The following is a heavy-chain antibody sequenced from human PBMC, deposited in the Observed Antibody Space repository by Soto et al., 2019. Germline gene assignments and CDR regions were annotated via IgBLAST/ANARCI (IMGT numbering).Heavy chain of an antibody. CDR3: ARIRDYDFWSGWGYYFDY. V-gene: IGHV2-26*01. CDR1: GFSLSNARMG. CDR2: IFSNDEK. J-gene: IGHJ4*02. Sequence: GSGPTLVNPTETLTLTCTVSGFSLSNARMGVSWIRQPPGKALEWLAHIFSNDEKSYSTSLKSRLTISKDTSKSQVVLTMTNMDPVDTATYYCARIRDYDFWSGWGYYFDYWGQGTLVTVSS. D-gene: IGHD3-3*01.